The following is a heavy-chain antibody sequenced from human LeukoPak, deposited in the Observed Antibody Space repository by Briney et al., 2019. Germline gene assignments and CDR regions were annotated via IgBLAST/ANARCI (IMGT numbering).Heavy chain of an antibody. V-gene: IGHV3-48*01. CDR1: GFTFSDYS. CDR2: ISTTNSSTI. J-gene: IGHJ4*02. Sequence: PGGSLRLPCAASGFTFSDYSMNWIRQAPGKGLEWVSYISTTNSSTIYYADSVEGRFTISRDNAENSLYLQMNSLRAEDTAVYYCARDRGSSGYHFDYWGQGTLVTVSS. D-gene: IGHD3-22*01. CDR3: ARDRGSSGYHFDY.